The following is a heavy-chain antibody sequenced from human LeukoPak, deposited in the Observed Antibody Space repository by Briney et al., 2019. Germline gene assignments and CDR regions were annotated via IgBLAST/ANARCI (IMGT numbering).Heavy chain of an antibody. D-gene: IGHD2-21*02. J-gene: IGHJ6*02. CDR1: GFTFSSYS. V-gene: IGHV3-21*01. CDR3: ARDRLGDSGRYYGMGV. CDR2: ISSSSSYI. Sequence: PGGSLRLSCAASGFTFSSYSMNWVRQAPGKGLEWVSSISSSSSYIYYADSVKGRFTISRDNAKNSLYLQMNSLGAEDTAVYYCARDRLGDSGRYYGMGVWGQGTTVTVSS.